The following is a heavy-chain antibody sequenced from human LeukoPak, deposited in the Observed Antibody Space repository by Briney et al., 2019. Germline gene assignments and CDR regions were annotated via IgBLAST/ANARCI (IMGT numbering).Heavy chain of an antibody. CDR3: AKSPPNCGGDCYFEY. Sequence: GRSLGLSCAASGFTFSSYAMSWVRQAPGEGLEWVSAISGSGGSTYYADSVKGRFTIARDNSKNTLYLQMNSLRAEDTAVYYCAKSPPNCGGDCYFEYWGQGTLVTVSS. CDR1: GFTFSSYA. D-gene: IGHD2-21*01. CDR2: ISGSGGST. J-gene: IGHJ4*02. V-gene: IGHV3-23*01.